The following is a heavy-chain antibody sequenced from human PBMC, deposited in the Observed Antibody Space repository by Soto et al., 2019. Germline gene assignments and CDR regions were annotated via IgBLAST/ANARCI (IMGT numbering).Heavy chain of an antibody. CDR1: GFTFSSYG. J-gene: IGHJ3*02. V-gene: IGHV3-30*18. CDR3: AKDLGHGGRGAFDI. CDR2: ISYDGSNK. Sequence: QVQLVESGGGVVQPGRSLRLSCAASGFTFSSYGMHWVRQAPGKGLEWVAVISYDGSNKYYADSVKGRFTISRDNSKNTLYPQMNSLRAEDTAVYYCAKDLGHGGRGAFDIWGQGTMVTVSS. D-gene: IGHD7-27*01.